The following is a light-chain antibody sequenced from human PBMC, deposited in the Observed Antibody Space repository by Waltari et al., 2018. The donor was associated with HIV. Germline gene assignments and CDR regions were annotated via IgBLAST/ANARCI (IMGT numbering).Light chain of an antibody. V-gene: IGKV3-20*01. CDR3: QQFGTFT. CDR1: QSVSSRY. Sequence: EIVLTQPPGTLSVSPGERATLSCRASQSVSSRYLAWYQQKPGQAPRLVISGVSSRATGIPDRFSGSASGTDFTLTISGLEPEDFAVYYCQQFGTFTFGGGTKVEIK. CDR2: GVS. J-gene: IGKJ4*01.